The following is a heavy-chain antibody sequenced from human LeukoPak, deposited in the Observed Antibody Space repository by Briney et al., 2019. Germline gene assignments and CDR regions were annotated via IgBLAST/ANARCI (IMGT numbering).Heavy chain of an antibody. D-gene: IGHD6-13*01. CDR1: GGSISSYY. J-gene: IGHJ4*02. CDR3: ARVTGYMTEDFFDY. CDR2: IYYSGST. Sequence: SETLSLTCTVSGGSISSYYWSWIRQPAGKGLEWIGYIYYSGSTDYNPSLKSRVTISVDTSRNQFSLRLSSVTAADTAVYYCARVTGYMTEDFFDYWGQGTLVTVSS. V-gene: IGHV4-59*01.